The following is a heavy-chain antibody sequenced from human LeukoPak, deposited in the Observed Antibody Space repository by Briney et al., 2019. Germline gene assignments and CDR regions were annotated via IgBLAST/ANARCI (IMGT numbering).Heavy chain of an antibody. CDR1: GFTFDDYA. Sequence: GGSLRLSCAASGFTFDDYAMHWVRQAPGKGLEWVSGISWNSGSIGYADSVKGRFTISRDNAKNSLYLQMNSLRAEDMALYYCAKENKRAFDYWGQGTLVTVSS. D-gene: IGHD1/OR15-1a*01. CDR2: ISWNSGSI. CDR3: AKENKRAFDY. J-gene: IGHJ4*02. V-gene: IGHV3-9*03.